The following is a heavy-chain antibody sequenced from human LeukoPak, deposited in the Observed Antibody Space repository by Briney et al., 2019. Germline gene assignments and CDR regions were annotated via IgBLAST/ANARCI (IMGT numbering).Heavy chain of an antibody. J-gene: IGHJ4*02. CDR1: GGSFSDYY. CDR2: INHSGST. D-gene: IGHD6-6*01. Sequence: SETLSLTCAVYGGSFSDYYWSWIRQPPGKGLEWIGEINHSGSTNYNPSLKSRVTISVDTSKNQFSLKLSSVTAADTAVYYCAGSIAARLDYWGQGTLVTVSS. CDR3: AGSIAARLDY. V-gene: IGHV4-34*01.